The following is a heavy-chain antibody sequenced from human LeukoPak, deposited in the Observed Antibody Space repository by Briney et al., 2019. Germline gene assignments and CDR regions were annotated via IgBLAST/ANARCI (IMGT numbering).Heavy chain of an antibody. CDR3: ARYGLGSSGWYDY. Sequence: SGTLSLTCAVSGGSISSSNWWSWVRQPPGKGLEWIGEIYHSGSTNYNPSLKSRVTISVDKSKNQFSLKLSSVTAADTAVYYCARYGLGSSGWYDYWGQGTLVTVSS. D-gene: IGHD6-19*01. CDR2: IYHSGST. J-gene: IGHJ4*02. V-gene: IGHV4-4*02. CDR1: GGSISSSNW.